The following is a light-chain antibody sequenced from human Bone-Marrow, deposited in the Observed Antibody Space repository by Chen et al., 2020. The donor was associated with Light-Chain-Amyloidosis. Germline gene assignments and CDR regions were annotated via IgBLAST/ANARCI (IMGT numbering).Light chain of an antibody. J-gene: IGLJ3*02. CDR1: NIGIKS. V-gene: IGLV3-21*02. CDR3: QVWDSSSDQVV. CDR2: DDY. Sequence: YLLTQSPSVSVGSGQTSRITCRGNNIGIKSIHWYQQKPGQAPVLVVFDDYDRPSGIPERCSGSNSGNTATLTISRVEAVEEADYFCQVWDSSSDQVVFGGGTKLTVL.